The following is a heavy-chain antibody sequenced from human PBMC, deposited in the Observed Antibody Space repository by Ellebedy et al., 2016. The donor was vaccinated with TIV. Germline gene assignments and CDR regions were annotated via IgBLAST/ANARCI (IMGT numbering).Heavy chain of an antibody. CDR3: ATDGSYGDYRSPTHAFVF. D-gene: IGHD4-17*01. Sequence: GESLKISCAASGFSFRSYWMSWVRQAPGKGLEWVANINQDGSRKYYVDSVRGRFTISRDAAKNSLYLQMDSLRVEDAAMYFCATDGSYGDYRSPTHAFVFWGQGTTVTVSS. CDR1: GFSFRSYW. CDR2: INQDGSRK. J-gene: IGHJ3*01. V-gene: IGHV3-7*01.